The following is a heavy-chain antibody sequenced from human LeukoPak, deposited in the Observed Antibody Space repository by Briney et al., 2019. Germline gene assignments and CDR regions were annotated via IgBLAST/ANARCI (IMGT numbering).Heavy chain of an antibody. J-gene: IGHJ6*03. CDR1: GGSISGYY. V-gene: IGHV4-59*12. CDR2: IYYSGST. D-gene: IGHD3-16*01. Sequence: SETLSLTCSVSGGSISGYYWSWIRQPPGKGLEWVGYIYYSGSTYYNPSLKSRVTISVDTSKNQFSLKLSSVTAADTAVYYCARDQGEWPYYYYMDVWGKGTTVTVSS. CDR3: ARDQGEWPYYYYMDV.